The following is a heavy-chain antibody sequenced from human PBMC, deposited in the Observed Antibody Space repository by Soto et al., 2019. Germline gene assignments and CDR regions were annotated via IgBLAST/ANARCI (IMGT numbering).Heavy chain of an antibody. CDR3: ARVKVGDLFRFNWFYDL. CDR1: GCSISSYY. CDR2: IYYSGST. D-gene: IGHD3-3*01. J-gene: IGHJ2*01. V-gene: IGHV4-59*08. Sequence: PSETLSLTCTVSGCSISSYYWSWIRQPPGKGLEWIGYIYYSGSTNYNPSLKSRVTISVDTSKNQFSLKLSSVTAADTAVYYCARVKVGDLFRFNWFYDLWGRGTLVTVSS.